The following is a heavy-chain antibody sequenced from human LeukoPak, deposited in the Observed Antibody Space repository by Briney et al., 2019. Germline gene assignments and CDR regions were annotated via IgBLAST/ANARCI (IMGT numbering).Heavy chain of an antibody. CDR2: IHHGGTA. CDR1: SGSFSGYY. J-gene: IGHJ6*03. CDR3: AKKDYYYMDV. Sequence: SETLSLTCAFYSGSFSGYYWNWIRQPPGKGLEWLGEIHHGGTANYNPSLKSRVTISVDKSKNQFSLKLNSVTAADTAVYYCAKKDYYYMDVWGTGTTVTVSS. V-gene: IGHV4-34*01.